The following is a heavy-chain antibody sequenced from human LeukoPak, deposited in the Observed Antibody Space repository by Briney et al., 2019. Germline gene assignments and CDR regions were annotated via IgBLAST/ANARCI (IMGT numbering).Heavy chain of an antibody. D-gene: IGHD6-6*01. J-gene: IGHJ4*02. CDR2: IYHSGST. CDR1: GGSISSGGYY. Sequence: SETLSLTCTVSGGSISSGGYYWSWIRQPPGKGLEWIGYIYHSGSTYYNPSLKSRVTISVDRSKNQFSLKLSSVTAADTAVYYCAGEKIAARLMGHSRDYWGQGTLVTVSS. V-gene: IGHV4-30-2*01. CDR3: AGEKIAARLMGHSRDY.